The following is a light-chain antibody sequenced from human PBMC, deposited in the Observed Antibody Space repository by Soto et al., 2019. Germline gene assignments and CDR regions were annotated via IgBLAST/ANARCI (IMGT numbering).Light chain of an antibody. V-gene: IGLV1-40*01. CDR3: QAYDYSLTASV. J-gene: IGLJ3*02. CDR1: SSDLGAGYD. CDR2: GNR. Sequence: QAVLTQPPSVSGAPGQRVTLSCTGNSSDLGAGYDVHRYQQLPGAAPKLVIFGNRNRPSGVPERFSGSKSGTSASLAITGLQAEDEADYYCQAYDYSLTASVFGGGTKLTVL.